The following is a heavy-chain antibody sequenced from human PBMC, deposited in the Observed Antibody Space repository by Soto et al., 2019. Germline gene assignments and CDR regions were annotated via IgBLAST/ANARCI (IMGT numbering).Heavy chain of an antibody. CDR2: INPSGGST. Sequence: ASVKVSCKASGYTFTSYYMHWVRQAPGQGLEWMGIINPSGGSTSYAQKFQGRVTMTRDTSTSTVYMELSSLRSEDTAVYYCARQVEMATILYSDAFDIWGQGTMVTVSS. CDR3: ARQVEMATILYSDAFDI. D-gene: IGHD5-12*01. J-gene: IGHJ3*02. V-gene: IGHV1-46*01. CDR1: GYTFTSYY.